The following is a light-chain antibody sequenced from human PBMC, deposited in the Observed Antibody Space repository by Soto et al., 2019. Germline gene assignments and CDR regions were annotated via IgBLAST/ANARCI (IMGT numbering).Light chain of an antibody. J-gene: IGKJ1*01. V-gene: IGKV3-20*01. Sequence: EIGLTQPPGTLSLCHRERATLSCRASQSVSSSYLAWYQQKPGQAPRLLIDGASSRATGIPDRFSGSGSGTDFTLTISRLAPEDFAVYYCQQYGSSGTFGQGTKVDIK. CDR2: GAS. CDR1: QSVSSSY. CDR3: QQYGSSGT.